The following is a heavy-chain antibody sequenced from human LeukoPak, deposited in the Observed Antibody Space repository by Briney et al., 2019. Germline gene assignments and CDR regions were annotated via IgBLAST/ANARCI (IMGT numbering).Heavy chain of an antibody. V-gene: IGHV3-53*01. Sequence: PGGSLRLSCAASGFTVSTNFMSWVRQAPGKGLEWVSVIYSGGGTYYADSVKGRFTISRDNSKNTLYLQMNSLRAGDTAVYYCARIIYGGNSEYFYYAMDVWGQGTAVTVSS. CDR3: ARIIYGGNSEYFYYAMDV. CDR1: GFTVSTNF. D-gene: IGHD4-23*01. J-gene: IGHJ6*02. CDR2: IYSGGGT.